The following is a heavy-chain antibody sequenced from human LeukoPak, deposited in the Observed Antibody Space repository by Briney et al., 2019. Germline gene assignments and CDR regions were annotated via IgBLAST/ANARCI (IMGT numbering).Heavy chain of an antibody. D-gene: IGHD6-19*01. V-gene: IGHV3-23*01. Sequence: GGSLRLSCAASGFTFSNYAMSWVRQAPGKGLEWVSAISSSGGTTYYADSVKGRFTISRDNSKNTLYLQMNSLRAEDTAVYYCAIPPHLRQWLERLDHWGQGTLVTVSS. CDR2: ISSSGGTT. CDR3: AIPPHLRQWLERLDH. CDR1: GFTFSNYA. J-gene: IGHJ4*02.